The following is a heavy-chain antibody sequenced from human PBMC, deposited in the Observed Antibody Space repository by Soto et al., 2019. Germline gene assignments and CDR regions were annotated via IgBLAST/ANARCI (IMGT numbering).Heavy chain of an antibody. D-gene: IGHD1-26*01. CDR1: GYAFTNYG. CDR3: ARERQWEPLIY. Sequence: QVQLVQSGVEVKMPGASVKLSCKTYGYAFTNYGVTWVRQVSGQGLEWIGWVSGYNRNTNYAQKFEDRVIMTTDTSTNTAHMELRSLRSDDTGIYYCARERQWEPLIYLGRGT. J-gene: IGHJ4*02. CDR2: VSGYNRNT. V-gene: IGHV1-18*01.